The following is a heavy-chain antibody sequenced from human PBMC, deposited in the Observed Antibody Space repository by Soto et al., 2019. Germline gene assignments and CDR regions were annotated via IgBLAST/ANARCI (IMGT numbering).Heavy chain of an antibody. CDR2: IWYDGSNK. D-gene: IGHD6-19*01. CDR3: AKDSTPSLWSSGCLPV. CDR1: GFTFSSYG. J-gene: IGHJ6*02. V-gene: IGHV3-30*02. Sequence: GGSLRLSCAASGFTFSSYGMHWVRQAPGKGLEWVAVIWYDGSNKYYADSVKGRFTISRDNSKNTLYLQMNSLRAEDTAVYYCAKDSTPSLWSSGCLPVWGQGTTVTVSS.